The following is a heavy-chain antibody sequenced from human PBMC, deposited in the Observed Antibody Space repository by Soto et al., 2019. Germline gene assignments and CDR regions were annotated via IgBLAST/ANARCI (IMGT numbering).Heavy chain of an antibody. J-gene: IGHJ4*02. V-gene: IGHV3-48*03. CDR1: GFTFSSYE. Sequence: PGGSLRLSCAASGFTFSSYEMNWVRQAPGKGLEWVSYISDNDETIYYADSVEGRFTISRDTMKNSLFLQMSSLRAEDTAVYYCARGAREGYYFDYWGQGTLVTVSS. D-gene: IGHD3-22*01. CDR2: ISDNDETI. CDR3: ARGAREGYYFDY.